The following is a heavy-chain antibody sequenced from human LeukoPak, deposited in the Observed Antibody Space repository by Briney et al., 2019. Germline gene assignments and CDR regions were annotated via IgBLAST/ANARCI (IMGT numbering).Heavy chain of an antibody. CDR3: ARDARVLRFLERFGAY. D-gene: IGHD3-3*01. J-gene: IGHJ4*02. CDR2: INPNSGGT. CDR1: GYTFTGYY. Sequence: ASVKVSCKASGYTFTGYYTHWVRQAPGQGLEWMGWINPNSGGTNYAQKFQGRVTMTRDTSISTAYMELSRLRSDDTAVYYCARDARVLRFLERFGAYWGQGTLVTVPS. V-gene: IGHV1-2*02.